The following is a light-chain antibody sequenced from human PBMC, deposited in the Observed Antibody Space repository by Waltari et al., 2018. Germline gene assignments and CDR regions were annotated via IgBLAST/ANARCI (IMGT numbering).Light chain of an antibody. CDR3: QQYNSYPLT. V-gene: IGKV1-5*03. J-gene: IGKJ4*01. Sequence: IQMTQSPPTLSASVGDRVTIACRASQSIDIWLSWYQQKPGKAPKVLIYKASSLESGVPSRFSGSGSGTEFTLTISSLQPDDFATYYCQQYNSYPLTFGGGTKVEIK. CDR2: KAS. CDR1: QSIDIW.